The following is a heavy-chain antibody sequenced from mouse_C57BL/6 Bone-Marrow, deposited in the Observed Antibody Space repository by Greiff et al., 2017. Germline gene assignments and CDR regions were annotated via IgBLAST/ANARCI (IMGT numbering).Heavy chain of an antibody. V-gene: IGHV1-69*01. CDR1: GYTFTSYW. J-gene: IGHJ2*01. Sequence: QVQLQQPGAELVMPGASVKLSCKASGYTFTSYWMHWVKQRPGQGLEWVGEIDPSDSYTNYNQKFKGKSTLTVEKSSSTAYMQLSSLTSEDSAVYYCARTKGLRRYFDYWGQGTTLTVSS. CDR2: IDPSDSYT. CDR3: ARTKGLRRYFDY. D-gene: IGHD2-4*01.